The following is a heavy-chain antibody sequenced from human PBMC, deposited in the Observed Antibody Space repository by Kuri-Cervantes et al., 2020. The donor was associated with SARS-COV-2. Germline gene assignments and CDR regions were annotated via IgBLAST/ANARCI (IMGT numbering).Heavy chain of an antibody. CDR1: GFMLSNYW. V-gene: IGHV3-7*05. D-gene: IGHD3-22*01. CDR2: VKADGSET. J-gene: IGHJ5*02. Sequence: GESLKISCAASGFMLSNYWMNWVRQPKGKGLEWVAKVKADGSETYYADSVKGRFIVSRDNVKKSLDLQMNSLRLEDTAIYYCARDKFGTYYHDGGGYYTSSDHWFDHWGQGTRVTVSS. CDR3: ARDKFGTYYHDGGGYYTSSDHWFDH.